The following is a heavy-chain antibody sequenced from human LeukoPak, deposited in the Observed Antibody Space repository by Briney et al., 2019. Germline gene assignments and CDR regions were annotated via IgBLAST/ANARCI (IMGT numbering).Heavy chain of an antibody. J-gene: IGHJ4*02. Sequence: PSETLSLTCTVSGGSISSSSYYWGWIRQPPGKGLEWIGSIYYSGSTYYNPSLKSRVTISVDTSKNQFSLKLSSVTAADTAVYYCARGRGSSTRYLEYFDYWGQGTLVTVSS. CDR3: ARGRGSSTRYLEYFDY. V-gene: IGHV4-39*01. CDR1: GGSISSSSYY. D-gene: IGHD2-2*01. CDR2: IYYSGST.